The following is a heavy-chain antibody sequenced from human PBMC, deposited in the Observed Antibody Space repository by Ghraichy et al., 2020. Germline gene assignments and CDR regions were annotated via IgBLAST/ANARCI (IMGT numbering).Heavy chain of an antibody. J-gene: IGHJ6*03. Sequence: GESLNISCAASGFTVSSNYISWVRQAPGKGLEWVSVIYSGASTYYADSVKGRFTISRDNSKNMVYLQMNSLRAEDTAVYYCARDSTPGYGDYGYYYYYMD. CDR3: ARDSTPGYGDYGYYYYYMD. D-gene: IGHD4-17*01. V-gene: IGHV3-53*01. CDR1: GFTVSSNY. CDR2: IYSGAST.